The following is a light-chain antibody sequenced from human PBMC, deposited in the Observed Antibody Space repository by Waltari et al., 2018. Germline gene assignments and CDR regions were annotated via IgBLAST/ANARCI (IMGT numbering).Light chain of an antibody. CDR3: CSYANSSPRLV. CDR2: EVV. Sequence: QSALTQPASVSGSLGQSITISCTGRSSNVGRYDLVSWYQHPPGEAPKPLIYEVVKRPSGVSNRFAGSKSGNAASLTISGLQAEDEATYYCCSYANSSPRLVFGGGTELAVL. CDR1: SSNVGRYDL. J-gene: IGLJ2*01. V-gene: IGLV2-23*02.